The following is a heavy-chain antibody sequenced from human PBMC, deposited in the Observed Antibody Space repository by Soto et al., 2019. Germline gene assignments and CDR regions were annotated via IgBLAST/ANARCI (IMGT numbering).Heavy chain of an antibody. CDR1: GYTFTGYY. D-gene: IGHD3-10*01. Sequence: QVQLVQSGAEVKKPGASVKVSCKASGYTFTGYYMHWVRQAPGQGLEWMGWINPNSGGTNYAQKFQGRVTMTRDTSISTAYMELSRLRSDDTAGYYGARMIRRGGGLLWFGEFDYWGQGTLVTVSS. CDR2: INPNSGGT. J-gene: IGHJ4*01. CDR3: ARMIRRGGGLLWFGEFDY. V-gene: IGHV1-2*02.